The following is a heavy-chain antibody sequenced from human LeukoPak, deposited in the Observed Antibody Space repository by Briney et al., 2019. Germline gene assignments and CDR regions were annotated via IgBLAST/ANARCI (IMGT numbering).Heavy chain of an antibody. CDR3: ARETIDFWSGSPHFDY. D-gene: IGHD3-3*01. Sequence: PGGSLRLSCAASGFTFSSYSMNWVRQAPGKGLEWVSFISSTTSYKYYADSVKGRFTISRDNAKNSLYLQMNSLRAEDTAVYYCARETIDFWSGSPHFDYWGQGTLVTVSS. V-gene: IGHV3-21*01. CDR2: ISSTTSYK. CDR1: GFTFSSYS. J-gene: IGHJ4*02.